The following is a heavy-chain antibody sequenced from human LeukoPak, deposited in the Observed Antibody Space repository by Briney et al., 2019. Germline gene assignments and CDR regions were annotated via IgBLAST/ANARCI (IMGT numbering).Heavy chain of an antibody. J-gene: IGHJ5*02. CDR1: GGSISSGGYN. Sequence: SETLSLTCTVSGGSISSGGYNWSWIRQHPGKGLEWIGYIYYSGSTYYKPSLKSRVTISVDTSKNQFSLKLSSVTAADTAVYYCARDGRSSGQNWFDPWGQGTLVTVSS. CDR3: ARDGRSSGQNWFDP. V-gene: IGHV4-31*03. D-gene: IGHD3-22*01. CDR2: IYYSGST.